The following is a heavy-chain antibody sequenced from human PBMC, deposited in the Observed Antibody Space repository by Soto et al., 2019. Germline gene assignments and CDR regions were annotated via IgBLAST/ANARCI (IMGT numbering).Heavy chain of an antibody. D-gene: IGHD5-18*01. CDR2: INLDGSEE. J-gene: IGHJ6*02. V-gene: IGHV3-7*05. Sequence: EVQLVESGGGLVQPGGSLRLSCAASGFTFRTYWLSWVRQVPGKGLEWVANINLDGSEENYVDSVKGGFTISRDNARNSLYLQMSSLRAEDTALYYCARDGSTSWYSYDYHGMDVWGQGTTVTVSS. CDR3: ARDGSTSWYSYDYHGMDV. CDR1: GFTFRTYW.